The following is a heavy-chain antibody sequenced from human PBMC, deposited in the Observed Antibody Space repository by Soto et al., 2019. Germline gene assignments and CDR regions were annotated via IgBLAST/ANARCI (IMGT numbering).Heavy chain of an antibody. J-gene: IGHJ4*02. Sequence: EMQLVESGGGLVQPGGSLRLSCAVSGFTFSNYWMAWVRQAPGKGLEWVANINKDGRERYYVDSVKDRFTISRDNAKNSLYLQMNSLRSDDAAIYYCARDTSSGCVRWGQGTLVTVSS. D-gene: IGHD3-22*01. CDR1: GFTFSNYW. CDR2: INKDGRER. CDR3: ARDTSSGCVR. V-gene: IGHV3-7*04.